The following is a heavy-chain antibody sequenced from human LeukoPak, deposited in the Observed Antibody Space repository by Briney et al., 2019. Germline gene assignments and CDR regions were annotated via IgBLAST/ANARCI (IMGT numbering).Heavy chain of an antibody. J-gene: IGHJ4*02. CDR2: IYGSGNT. CDR3: ARDRAKMVRGVIPYYFDY. Sequence: SETLSLTCTVSGGSISGWYWSWIRQPPGKGLEWIGYIYGSGNTNYNPSLKSRVTMSIDTSKNQFSLKLTSVTAADTAVYYCARDRAKMVRGVIPYYFDYWGQGTLVTVSS. CDR1: GGSISGWY. D-gene: IGHD3-10*01. V-gene: IGHV4-59*01.